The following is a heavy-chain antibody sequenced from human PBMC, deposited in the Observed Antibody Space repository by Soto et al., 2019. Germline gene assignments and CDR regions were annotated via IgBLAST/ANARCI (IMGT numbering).Heavy chain of an antibody. J-gene: IGHJ4*02. V-gene: IGHV1-18*01. CDR1: GYTFTSYG. CDR3: ARPNYYDSSGGKYYFDY. CDR2: ISAYNGNT. D-gene: IGHD3-22*01. Sequence: QVQLVQSGAEVKKPGASVKVSCKASGYTFTSYGISWVRQAPGQGLEWMGWISAYNGNTNYAQKLQGRVTMTTDTSTSTAYRELRSLRSDDTAVYYCARPNYYDSSGGKYYFDYWGQGTLVTVSS.